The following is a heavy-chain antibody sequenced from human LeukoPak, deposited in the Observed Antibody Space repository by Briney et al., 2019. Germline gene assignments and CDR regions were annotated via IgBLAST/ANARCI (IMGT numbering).Heavy chain of an antibody. Sequence: GGSLRLSCAASGFPFSRYAMSWVRQAPGKGLEWVSGISGSGGSTYYADSVKGRFTISIDNSKNTLYLQMNSLRAEDTAVYYCAEETGYSGYDYGDYWGQGTLVTVSS. CDR3: AEETGYSGYDYGDY. D-gene: IGHD5-12*01. CDR1: GFPFSRYA. V-gene: IGHV3-23*01. CDR2: ISGSGGST. J-gene: IGHJ4*02.